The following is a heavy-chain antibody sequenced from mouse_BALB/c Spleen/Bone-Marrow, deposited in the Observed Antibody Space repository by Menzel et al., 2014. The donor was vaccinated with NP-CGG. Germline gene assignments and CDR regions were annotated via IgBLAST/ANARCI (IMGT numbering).Heavy chain of an antibody. CDR2: INPSTGYT. Sequence: VKLMESGAELAKPGASVKMSCKASGYTFTNYWMHWVKQRPGQGLEWIGYINPSTGYTGYNQKFKDKATLTADKSSSTAYMQLSSLTSEDSAVYYCARIYYYGRDYWGQGTTLTVSS. J-gene: IGHJ2*01. CDR3: ARIYYYGRDY. D-gene: IGHD1-1*01. V-gene: IGHV1-7*01. CDR1: GYTFTNYW.